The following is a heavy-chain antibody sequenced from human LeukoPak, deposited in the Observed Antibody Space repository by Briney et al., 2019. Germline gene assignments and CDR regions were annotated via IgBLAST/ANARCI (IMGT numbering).Heavy chain of an antibody. D-gene: IGHD3-16*01. V-gene: IGHV4-59*12. CDR2: IYYSGST. CDR1: GFTFCSFA. J-gene: IGHJ6*02. Sequence: GSLRLSCAASGFTFCSFAMSWVRQAPGKGLEWIGYIYYSGSTNYNPSLKSRVTMSVDTSKNQFSLKLSSVTAADTAVYYCARDPGEDYPNLYGMDVWGQGTTVTVSS. CDR3: ARDPGEDYPNLYGMDV.